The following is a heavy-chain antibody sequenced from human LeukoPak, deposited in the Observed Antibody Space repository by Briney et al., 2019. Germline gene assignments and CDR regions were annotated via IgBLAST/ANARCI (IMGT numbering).Heavy chain of an antibody. D-gene: IGHD3-16*01. CDR1: GGTFSSYA. J-gene: IGHJ4*02. CDR2: IIPIFGTA. Sequence: ASVKVSCKASGGTFSSYAISWVRQAPGQGLEWMGGIIPIFGTANYAQKLQGRVTMTTDTSTSTAYMELRSLRSDDTAVYYCARVDHYVWGSSPDYWGQGTLVTVSS. V-gene: IGHV1-69*05. CDR3: ARVDHYVWGSSPDY.